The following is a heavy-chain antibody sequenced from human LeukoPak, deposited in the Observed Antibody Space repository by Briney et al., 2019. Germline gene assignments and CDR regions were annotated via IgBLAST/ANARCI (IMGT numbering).Heavy chain of an antibody. J-gene: IGHJ6*03. CDR3: ARGYYGSGSYGSILHYYMDV. CDR2: ISSSGSTI. D-gene: IGHD3-10*01. Sequence: GGSLRLSCAASGFTFSSYEMNWVRQAPGKGLEWVSYISSSGSTIYYADSVKGRFTISRDNAKNSLYLQMNSLRAEDTALYYCARGYYGSGSYGSILHYYMDVWGKGTTVTVSS. V-gene: IGHV3-48*03. CDR1: GFTFSSYE.